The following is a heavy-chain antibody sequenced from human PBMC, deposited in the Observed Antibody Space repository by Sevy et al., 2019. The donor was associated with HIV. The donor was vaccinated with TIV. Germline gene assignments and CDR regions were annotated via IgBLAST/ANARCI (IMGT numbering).Heavy chain of an antibody. Sequence: SETLSLTCTVCGASISSSGYYWGWIRQPPGKGLEWIASINYNGITFYNPSLKSRITISADTSKNQFSLDLNSVTAADTAVYYCAADTGDPPNYHYYMNVWGKGTTVTVSS. V-gene: IGHV4-39*01. D-gene: IGHD2-21*01. CDR2: INYNGIT. J-gene: IGHJ6*03. CDR3: AADTGDPPNYHYYMNV. CDR1: GASISSSGYY.